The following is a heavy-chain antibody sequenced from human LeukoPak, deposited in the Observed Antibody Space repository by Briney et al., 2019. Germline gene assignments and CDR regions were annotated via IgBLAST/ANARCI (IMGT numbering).Heavy chain of an antibody. Sequence: GGSLRLSRTVSGFTLISYEMTWFRQAPGKGREWVSSIGYGGADSHYAYSVKGRLTISRDNSKNTLYLQLSSLRADDTAVYYCPRNSGWYGISWGQGTLVTVSS. J-gene: IGHJ4*02. CDR1: GFTLISYE. V-gene: IGHV3-23*01. CDR2: IGYGGADS. D-gene: IGHD6-19*01. CDR3: PRNSGWYGIS.